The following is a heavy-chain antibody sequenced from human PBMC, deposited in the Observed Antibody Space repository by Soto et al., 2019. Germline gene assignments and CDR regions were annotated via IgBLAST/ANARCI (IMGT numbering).Heavy chain of an antibody. Sequence: QVQLVQSGAEVKKPGSSVKVSCKASGGTFRSYAISWVRQAPGQGLEWMGGIIPIFGTANYAQKFQGRVTITADESTSTAYMELSSLRSEDTAVYYCARGDGYNSWVGVDYWGQGTLVTVSS. CDR2: IIPIFGTA. CDR3: ARGDGYNSWVGVDY. V-gene: IGHV1-69*01. CDR1: GGTFRSYA. D-gene: IGHD5-12*01. J-gene: IGHJ4*02.